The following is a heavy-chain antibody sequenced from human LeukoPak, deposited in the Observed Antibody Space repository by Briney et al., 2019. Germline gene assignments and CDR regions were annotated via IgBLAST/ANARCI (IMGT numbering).Heavy chain of an antibody. CDR2: IYPGDSDT. V-gene: IGHV5-51*01. J-gene: IGHJ4*02. CDR1: GDSFTSYW. D-gene: IGHD3-10*01. CDR3: ARQGYYGSGSYYPFDY. Sequence: GESLKISCKGSGDSFTSYWIGWVRQMPGKGLEWMGIIYPGDSDTRYSPSFQGQVTISADKSISTAYPQWSSLKASDTAMYYCARQGYYGSGSYYPFDYWGQGTLVTVSS.